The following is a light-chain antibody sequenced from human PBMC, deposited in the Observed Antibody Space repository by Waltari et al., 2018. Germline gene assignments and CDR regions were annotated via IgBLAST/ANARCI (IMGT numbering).Light chain of an antibody. J-gene: IGKJ1*01. V-gene: IGKV3-20*01. CDR1: QSVGRS. Sequence: EIVLTQSPGTLSLSPGDRATLSCRTSQSVGRSFAWYHQKRGQAPRLLIYGASSRATGIPDRFSGSGSGTDFSLTISRLEPEDFAVYYCQHYVTLPVTFGQGTKVEIK. CDR3: QHYVTLPVT. CDR2: GAS.